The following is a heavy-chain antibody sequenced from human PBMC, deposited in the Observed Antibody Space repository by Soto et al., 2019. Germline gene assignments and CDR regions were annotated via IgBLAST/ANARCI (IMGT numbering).Heavy chain of an antibody. CDR1: GFTFSNAW. Sequence: GGSLRLSCAASGFTFSNAWMSWVRQAPGKGLEWVGRIKSKTDGGTTDYAAPVKGRFTISRDDSKNTLYLQMNSLKTEDTAVYYCTTGPRWSLGELSLYYFDYWGQGTLVTVSS. CDR3: TTGPRWSLGELSLYYFDY. CDR2: IKSKTDGGTT. D-gene: IGHD3-16*02. J-gene: IGHJ4*02. V-gene: IGHV3-15*01.